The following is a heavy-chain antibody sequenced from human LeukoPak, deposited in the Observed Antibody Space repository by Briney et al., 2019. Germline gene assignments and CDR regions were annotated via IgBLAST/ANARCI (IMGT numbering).Heavy chain of an antibody. CDR3: ARGRLTSGWYNDHYGMDV. V-gene: IGHV1-18*01. CDR1: GYTFTSYG. CDR2: ISAYNGNT. D-gene: IGHD6-19*01. Sequence: ASVKVSCKASGYTFTSYGISWVRQAPGQGLEWMRWISAYNGNTNYAQKLQGRVTMTTDTSTSTAYMELRSLRSDDTAVYYCARGRLTSGWYNDHYGMDVWGQGTTVTVSS. J-gene: IGHJ6*02.